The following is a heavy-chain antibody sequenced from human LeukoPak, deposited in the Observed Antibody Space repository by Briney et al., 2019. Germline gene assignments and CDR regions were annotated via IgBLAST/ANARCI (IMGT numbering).Heavy chain of an antibody. V-gene: IGHV3-21*01. CDR1: GFTFSSYS. CDR3: ARDQQQLVSGVSWFDP. Sequence: GGSLRLSCAASGFTFSSYSMNWVRQAPGKGLEWVSSISSSSSYIYYADSVKGRFTISRDNAKNSLYLQMNSLRAEDTAVYYCARDQQQLVSGVSWFDPWGQGTLVTVSS. J-gene: IGHJ5*02. CDR2: ISSSSSYI. D-gene: IGHD6-13*01.